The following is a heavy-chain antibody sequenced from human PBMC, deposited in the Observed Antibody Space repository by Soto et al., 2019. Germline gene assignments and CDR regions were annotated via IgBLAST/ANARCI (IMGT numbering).Heavy chain of an antibody. CDR3: AKKVTIYAVDPADY. Sequence: PGGSLRLSCAASGFTFSSYGMHWVRQAPGKGLEWVAVISYDGSNKYYADSVKGRFTISRDNSKNMLYLQMNSLRAEDTAVYFCAKKVTIYAVDPADYWGQGTQVTVSS. CDR2: ISYDGSNK. J-gene: IGHJ4*02. V-gene: IGHV3-30*18. D-gene: IGHD3-3*01. CDR1: GFTFSSYG.